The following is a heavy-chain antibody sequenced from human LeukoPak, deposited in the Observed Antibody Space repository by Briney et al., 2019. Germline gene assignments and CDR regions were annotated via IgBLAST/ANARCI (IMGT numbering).Heavy chain of an antibody. D-gene: IGHD6-13*01. CDR2: INHSGST. V-gene: IGHV4-39*07. CDR1: GGSISSGGYY. Sequence: SQTLSLTCTVSGGSISSGGYYWRWIRQPPGKGLEWIGEINHSGSTNYNPSLKSRFTISVDTSKNQFSLKLSSVTAADTAVYYCARVRGIADRQFDYWGQGTLVTVSS. CDR3: ARVRGIADRQFDY. J-gene: IGHJ4*02.